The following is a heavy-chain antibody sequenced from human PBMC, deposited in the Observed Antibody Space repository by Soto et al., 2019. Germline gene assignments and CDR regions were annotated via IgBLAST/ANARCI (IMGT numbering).Heavy chain of an antibody. CDR1: GYTFTSYG. CDR2: ISAYNGNT. CDR3: ARDTRPNYYDSSGSPGWFDP. V-gene: IGHV1-18*04. J-gene: IGHJ5*02. D-gene: IGHD3-22*01. Sequence: QVQLVQSGAEVKKPGASVKVSCKASGYTFTSYGISWVRQAPGQGLEWMGWISAYNGNTNYAQKLQGRVTMTTDTSTSTAYMELRSLRSDNTAVYYCARDTRPNYYDSSGSPGWFDPWGQGTLVTVSS.